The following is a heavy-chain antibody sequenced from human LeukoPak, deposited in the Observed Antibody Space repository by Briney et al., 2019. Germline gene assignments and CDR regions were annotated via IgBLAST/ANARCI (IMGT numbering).Heavy chain of an antibody. Sequence: ASVKVSCKASGYTFTNYGISWVRQAPGQGLEWMGWISGYNGNTNYAQKVQGRVTMTADASTSTTYMELRSLRSDDTAVYYCARDIKRSRARWENLGIDPWGQGTLVTVSS. D-gene: IGHD3-16*01. CDR3: ARDIKRSRARWENLGIDP. CDR1: GYTFTNYG. CDR2: ISGYNGNT. V-gene: IGHV1-18*01. J-gene: IGHJ5*02.